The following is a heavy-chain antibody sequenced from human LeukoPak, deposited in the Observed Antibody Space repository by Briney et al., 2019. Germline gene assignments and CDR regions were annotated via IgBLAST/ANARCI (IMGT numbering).Heavy chain of an antibody. CDR3: ARGHMVEATMDSFDI. J-gene: IGHJ3*02. CDR1: GFNFDDYG. Sequence: GGSLRLSCVASGFNFDDYGMGWVRQVPGKGLEWVSSISPSSNYIYYADSVKGRFTISRDNAKNSLYLQMNSLRAEDTAVYYCARGHMVEATMDSFDIWGQGTMVTVSS. V-gene: IGHV3-21*01. CDR2: ISPSSNYI. D-gene: IGHD1-26*01.